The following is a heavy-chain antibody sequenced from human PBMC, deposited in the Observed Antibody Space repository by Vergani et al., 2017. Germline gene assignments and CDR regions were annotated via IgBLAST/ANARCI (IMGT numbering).Heavy chain of an antibody. V-gene: IGHV1-18*04. Sequence: QAQLGQSDSEVKKPGDSVTLSCKTSGYTFVHHPITWVRQAPGQGLEWMGWISPYNHKTLYSQKVEGRVTLTSDTSSSTVFLELRRLTSDDTAIYYCARSQMATNDFDLWGRGTLVTVSS. J-gene: IGHJ4*02. CDR3: ARSQMATNDFDL. D-gene: IGHD5-24*01. CDR1: GYTFVHHP. CDR2: ISPYNHKT.